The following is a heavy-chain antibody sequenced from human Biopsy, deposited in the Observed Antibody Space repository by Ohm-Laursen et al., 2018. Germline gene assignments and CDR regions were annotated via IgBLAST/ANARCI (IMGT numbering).Heavy chain of an antibody. CDR3: ATKLTGYFHH. J-gene: IGHJ1*01. Sequence: SSVKVSCKAPEGTFSNYGVNWVRQAPGQGLEWLGGNIPILGTGNYAHQFQDKVTVVADTSTSTATMELRSLRSDDTAVYYCATKLTGYFHHWGQGTLVIVSS. V-gene: IGHV1-69*06. CDR1: EGTFSNYG. D-gene: IGHD3-9*01. CDR2: NIPILGTG.